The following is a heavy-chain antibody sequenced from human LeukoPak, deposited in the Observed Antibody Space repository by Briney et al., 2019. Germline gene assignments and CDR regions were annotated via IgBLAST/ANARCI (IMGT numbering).Heavy chain of an antibody. CDR2: INQDGSGK. V-gene: IGHV3-7*01. Sequence: QPGGSLRLSCAASGFTFSNYWMSWVRQAPKKGLEWVANINQDGSGKSYVDSVKGRFTISRDNAKSSLFLEMNSLRVEDTAMYYCARTSRSSSIGDWGQGTLVTVSS. CDR3: ARTSRSSSIGD. D-gene: IGHD2-15*01. J-gene: IGHJ4*02. CDR1: GFTFSNYW.